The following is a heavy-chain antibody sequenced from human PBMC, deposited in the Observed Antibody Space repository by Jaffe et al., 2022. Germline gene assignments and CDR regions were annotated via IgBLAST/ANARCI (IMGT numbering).Heavy chain of an antibody. Sequence: EVQLVQSGAEVKKPGESLKISCKGSGYSFTSYWIGWVRQMPGKGLEWMGIIYPGDSDTRYSPSFQGQVTISADKSISTAYLQWSSLKASDTAMYYCVRHASLKVVPAANHNDFDYWGQGTLVTVSS. CDR2: IYPGDSDT. D-gene: IGHD2-2*01. J-gene: IGHJ4*02. V-gene: IGHV5-51*01. CDR3: VRHASLKVVPAANHNDFDY. CDR1: GYSFTSYW.